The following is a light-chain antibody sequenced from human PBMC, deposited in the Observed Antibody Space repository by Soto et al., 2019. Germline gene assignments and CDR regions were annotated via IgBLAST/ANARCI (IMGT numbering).Light chain of an antibody. V-gene: IGKV3-20*01. CDR2: GAF. J-gene: IGKJ4*01. Sequence: EIVLTQSPGTLSLSPGERATLSCRASESVRNNDLAWYQQKPGQAPRLFIYGAFNRATGIPDRFSGSGSGSGTDFTLTISRLEPEDFAVYYCHQYSSSPLTFGGGTKVEIK. CDR3: HQYSSSPLT. CDR1: ESVRNND.